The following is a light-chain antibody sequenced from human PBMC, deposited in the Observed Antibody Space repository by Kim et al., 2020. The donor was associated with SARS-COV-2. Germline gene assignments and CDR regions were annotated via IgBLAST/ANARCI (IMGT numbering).Light chain of an antibody. CDR3: QSFDNSLSNSI. V-gene: IGLV1-40*01. Sequence: QSVLTQPPSVSGAPGQTITISCTGSSSNIGAGYGVHWYQQLPGTAPKLLIYGSTNRPSGVPDRFSGSKSGTSASLTIVGLRAEDEADYHCQSFDNSLSNSIFGGGTKLTVL. J-gene: IGLJ2*01. CDR2: GST. CDR1: SSNIGAGYG.